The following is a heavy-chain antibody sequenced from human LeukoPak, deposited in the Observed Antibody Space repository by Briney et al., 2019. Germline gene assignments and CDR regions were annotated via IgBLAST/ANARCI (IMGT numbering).Heavy chain of an antibody. Sequence: PGGSLRLSCAASGFTFSSYGMHWVRQAPGKGLEWVAFIRYDGSNKYYADSVKGRFTISRDNSKNTLYLQMNSLRAEDTAVYYCARRDSSSWDYWGQGTLVTVSS. CDR1: GFTFSSYG. CDR2: IRYDGSNK. CDR3: ARRDSSSWDY. J-gene: IGHJ4*02. V-gene: IGHV3-30*02. D-gene: IGHD6-13*01.